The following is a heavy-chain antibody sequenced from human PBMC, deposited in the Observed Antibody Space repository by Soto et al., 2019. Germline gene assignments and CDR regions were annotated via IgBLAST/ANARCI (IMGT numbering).Heavy chain of an antibody. CDR2: INSDGSST. CDR1: GFTFSSYW. V-gene: IGHV3-74*01. Sequence: EVQLVESGGGLVQPGGSLRLSCAASGFTFSSYWMHWVRQAPGKGLVWVSRINSDGSSTSYADSVKGRFTISRDNSKNSLYLQMNSLRAEDTAVYYGARGGRSSSWYLDPYGMDLWGQGTTATAPS. CDR3: ARGGRSSSWYLDPYGMDL. D-gene: IGHD6-13*01. J-gene: IGHJ6*02.